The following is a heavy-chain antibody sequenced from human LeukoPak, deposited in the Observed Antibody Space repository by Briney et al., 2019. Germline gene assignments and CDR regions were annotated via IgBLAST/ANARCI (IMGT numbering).Heavy chain of an antibody. Sequence: ASVKVSCKASGYTFSSYGISWVRQAPGQGLEWMGWISAYDGNTDYAQNLQGRVTMTTDTSTSTAYMELRSLRSDDTAVYYCARAVRGYSYAYLPYWGQGTLVTVSS. J-gene: IGHJ4*02. CDR2: ISAYDGNT. D-gene: IGHD5-18*01. CDR3: ARAVRGYSYAYLPY. V-gene: IGHV1-18*01. CDR1: GYTFSSYG.